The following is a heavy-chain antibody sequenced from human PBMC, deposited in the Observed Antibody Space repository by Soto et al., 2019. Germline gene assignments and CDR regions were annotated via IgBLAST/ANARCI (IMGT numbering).Heavy chain of an antibody. J-gene: IGHJ4*02. D-gene: IGHD6-19*01. CDR2: MNPNSGNT. CDR1: GYTFTSYD. CDR3: XXEYSSGWSKD. V-gene: IGHV1-8*01. Sequence: QVQLVQSGAEVKKPGASVKVSCKASGYTFTSYDINWVRKATGQGLEWMGWMNPNSGNTGYAQKFKGRVTMTRNTXXXXXXXXXXXXXXXXXXXXXXXXEYSSGWSKDWGQGTLVTVSS.